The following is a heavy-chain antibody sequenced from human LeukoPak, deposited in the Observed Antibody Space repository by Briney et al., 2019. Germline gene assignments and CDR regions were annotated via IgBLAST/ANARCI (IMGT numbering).Heavy chain of an antibody. CDR3: VKPYHHQDASGSITTAFYFDL. J-gene: IGHJ4*02. CDR1: GGSISTVSYY. D-gene: IGHD1-1*01. Sequence: PSQTLSLTCSVSGGSISTVSYYWNWIRQPAGKGLKWIGRIYTGGSINYNPSVTSRVTISIDRSKNQFSLQLNSATAADTAVYYCVKPYHHQDASGSITTAFYFDLWGQGILVTVSS. V-gene: IGHV4-61*02. CDR2: IYTGGSI.